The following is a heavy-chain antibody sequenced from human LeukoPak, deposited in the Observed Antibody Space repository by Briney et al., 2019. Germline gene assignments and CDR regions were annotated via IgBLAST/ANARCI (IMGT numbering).Heavy chain of an antibody. CDR1: GFTFSSYG. CDR2: IRYDGSNK. Sequence: GGSLRLSCAASGFTFSSYGMHWVRQAPGKGLEWVAFIRYDGSNKYYADSVKGRFTISRDNSKNTLYLQMNSLRAEDTAVYYCAKDLVLMVYAGYVFDYWGQGTLVTVSS. D-gene: IGHD2-8*01. CDR3: AKDLVLMVYAGYVFDY. J-gene: IGHJ4*02. V-gene: IGHV3-30*02.